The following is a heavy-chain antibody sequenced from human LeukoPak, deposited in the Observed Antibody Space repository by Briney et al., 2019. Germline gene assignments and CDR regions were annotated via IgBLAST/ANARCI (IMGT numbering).Heavy chain of an antibody. CDR2: ISAYNGNT. J-gene: IGHJ4*02. CDR3: ARDTGYYGSGSYTRGFDY. Sequence: ASVEVSCKASGYTFTSYGISWVRQAPGQGLEWMGWISAYNGNTNYAQKLQGRVTMTTDTSTSTAYMELRSLRSDDTAVYYCARDTGYYGSGSYTRGFDYWGQGTLVTVSS. V-gene: IGHV1-18*01. CDR1: GYTFTSYG. D-gene: IGHD3-10*01.